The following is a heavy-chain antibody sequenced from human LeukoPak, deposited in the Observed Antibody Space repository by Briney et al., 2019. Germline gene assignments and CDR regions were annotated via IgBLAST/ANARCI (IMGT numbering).Heavy chain of an antibody. J-gene: IGHJ3*02. D-gene: IGHD2-15*01. Sequence: SETLSLTCTVSGYSISSGYYWGWIRQPPGKGLEWIGSIYHSGSTYYNPSLKSRVIISVDTSKNQFSLKLSSVTAADTAVYYCASTKVVAADIDAFDIWGQGTMVTVSS. V-gene: IGHV4-38-2*02. CDR3: ASTKVVAADIDAFDI. CDR2: IYHSGST. CDR1: GYSISSGYY.